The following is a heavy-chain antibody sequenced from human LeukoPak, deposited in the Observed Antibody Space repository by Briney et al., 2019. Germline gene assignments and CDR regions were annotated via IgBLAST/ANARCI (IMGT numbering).Heavy chain of an antibody. CDR1: GYTFTSYA. Sequence: GASVKVSCKASGYTFTSYAISWVRQAPGQGLEWMGWISTYNGNTNYAQKLQGRVTMTTDTSTSTAYMELGSLRSDDTAVYYCARAGIGYCSSTSCYEFDYWGQGTLVTVSS. D-gene: IGHD2-2*01. CDR3: ARAGIGYCSSTSCYEFDY. CDR2: ISTYNGNT. J-gene: IGHJ4*02. V-gene: IGHV1-18*01.